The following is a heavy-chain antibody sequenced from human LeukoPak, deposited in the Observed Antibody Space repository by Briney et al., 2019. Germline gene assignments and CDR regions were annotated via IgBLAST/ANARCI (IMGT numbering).Heavy chain of an antibody. J-gene: IGHJ5*02. Sequence: SVKVSCKASGGTFSSYAISWVRQAPGQGLEWMGGIIPIFGTANYAQKFQGRVTMTTDTSTSTVYMEVRGLRSDDTAMYYCARDVGITVADSFDPWGQGTLVTVSS. CDR3: ARDVGITVADSFDP. V-gene: IGHV1-69*05. CDR2: IIPIFGTA. CDR1: GGTFSSYA. D-gene: IGHD6-13*01.